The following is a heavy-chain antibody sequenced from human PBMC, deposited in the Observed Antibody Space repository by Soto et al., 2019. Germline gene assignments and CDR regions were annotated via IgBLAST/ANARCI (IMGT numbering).Heavy chain of an antibody. CDR3: AGGRHSIWGTYLSGWFDP. Sequence: PSETLSLTCIVSGASISSGDHFWNWIRQPPGKVLEWIGNIHYSGRTDYNPSLKSRLTMSVDTSKNQFSLKLSSVTAADTAVYFCAGGRHSIWGTYLSGWFDPWGQGNLVTVSS. V-gene: IGHV4-30-4*01. D-gene: IGHD3-16*02. CDR2: IHYSGRT. CDR1: GASISSGDHF. J-gene: IGHJ5*02.